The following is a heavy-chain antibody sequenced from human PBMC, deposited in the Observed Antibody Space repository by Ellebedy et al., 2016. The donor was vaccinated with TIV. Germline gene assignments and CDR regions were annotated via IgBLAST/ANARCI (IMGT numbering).Heavy chain of an antibody. J-gene: IGHJ6*02. Sequence: GESLKISCAASGFTFSSYAMSWVRQAPGKGLEWVSGISTSGGSTYFADSVKGRFTISSDNSKNTLSLQMNSLRAEDTAVYYCAKEDGSGSYYNRYYYYYYGMDVWGQGTTVTVSS. CDR1: GFTFSSYA. CDR3: AKEDGSGSYYNRYYYYYYGMDV. D-gene: IGHD3-10*01. CDR2: ISTSGGST. V-gene: IGHV3-23*01.